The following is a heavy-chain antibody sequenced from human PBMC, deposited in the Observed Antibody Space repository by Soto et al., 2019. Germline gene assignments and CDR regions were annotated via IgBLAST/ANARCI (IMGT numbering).Heavy chain of an antibody. D-gene: IGHD3-22*01. CDR1: GGTVSSYA. CDR3: ARDPPDSSGYYNY. V-gene: IGHV1-18*01. J-gene: IGHJ4*02. CDR2: IIAYYGNT. Sequence: ASVKVSCEACGGTVSSYAITWVRQAPGQGLEWMGWIIAYYGNTNYAQKLQGRVNMTTDTSTSTAYMELRSLRSDDTAVYYCARDPPDSSGYYNYWGQGTLVTVSS.